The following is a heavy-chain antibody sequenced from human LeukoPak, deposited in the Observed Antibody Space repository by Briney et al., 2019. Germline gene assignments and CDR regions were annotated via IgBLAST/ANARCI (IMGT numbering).Heavy chain of an antibody. CDR1: GFTFSSYG. Sequence: EGSLRLSCAASGFTFSSYGMHWVRQAPGKGLDWVAVIWYDGSNKYYADSVKGRFTISRDNSKNTLYLQMNSLRAEDTAVYYCAKVRVKYSSYLDAFDIWGQGTMVTVSS. V-gene: IGHV3-33*06. CDR3: AKVRVKYSSYLDAFDI. CDR2: IWYDGSNK. D-gene: IGHD6-6*01. J-gene: IGHJ3*02.